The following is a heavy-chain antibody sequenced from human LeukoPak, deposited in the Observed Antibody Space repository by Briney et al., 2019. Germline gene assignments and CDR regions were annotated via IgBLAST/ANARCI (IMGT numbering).Heavy chain of an antibody. D-gene: IGHD6-13*01. CDR1: GFTFSRHW. Sequence: GGSLRLSCTASGFTFSRHWISWVRQTPGKGLEWVANIKEDGSEQYYVDSVKGRFTMSRDNAKSSLYLQMNSLRAEDTAVYYCARDSYQYSSSWYGVNYFDYWGQGTLVTVSS. V-gene: IGHV3-7*01. CDR3: ARDSYQYSSSWYGVNYFDY. J-gene: IGHJ4*02. CDR2: IKEDGSEQ.